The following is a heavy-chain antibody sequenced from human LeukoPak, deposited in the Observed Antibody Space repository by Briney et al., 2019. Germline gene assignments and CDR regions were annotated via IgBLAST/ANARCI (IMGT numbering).Heavy chain of an antibody. CDR3: ARSGWAVAGPFDY. V-gene: IGHV3-7*01. J-gene: IGHJ4*02. CDR1: GFTFSSYW. Sequence: GGSLRLSCAASGFTFSSYWMSWVRQAPGKGLEWVANIKQDGSEKYYVDSVKGRFTISRDNAKNSLYLQMNSLRAEDTAVYYCARSGWAVAGPFDYWGQGTLVTVSS. D-gene: IGHD6-19*01. CDR2: IKQDGSEK.